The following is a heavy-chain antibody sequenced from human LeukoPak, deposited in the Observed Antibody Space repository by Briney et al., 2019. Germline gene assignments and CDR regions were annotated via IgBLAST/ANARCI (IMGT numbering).Heavy chain of an antibody. CDR1: GFTFSSSA. J-gene: IGHJ4*02. CDR2: ISNNGGYT. D-gene: IGHD3-22*01. V-gene: IGHV3-23*01. Sequence: GGSLRLSCAASGFTFSSSAMSWVRQAPGKGLEWVSAISNNGGYTYYADSVQGRFTISRDNSKSTLCLQMNSLRAEDTAVYYCARGYHISGFGSWGQGTLVTVSS. CDR3: ARGYHISGFGS.